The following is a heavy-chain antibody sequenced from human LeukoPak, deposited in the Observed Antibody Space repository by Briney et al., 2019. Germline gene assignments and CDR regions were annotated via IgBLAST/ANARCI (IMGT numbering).Heavy chain of an antibody. J-gene: IGHJ4*02. CDR2: IIPIFGTA. Sequence: SVKVSCKASGGTFSSYAISWVRQAPGQGLEWMGGIIPIFGTANYAQKLQGRVTMTTDTSTSTAYMELRSLRSDDTAVYYCASSKNSPFDYWGQGTLVTVSS. CDR3: ASSKNSPFDY. V-gene: IGHV1-69*05. D-gene: IGHD1-7*01. CDR1: GGTFSSYA.